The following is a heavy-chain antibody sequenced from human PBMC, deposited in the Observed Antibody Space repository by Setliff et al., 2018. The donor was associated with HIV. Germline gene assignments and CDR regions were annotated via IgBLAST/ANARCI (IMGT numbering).Heavy chain of an antibody. J-gene: IGHJ4*02. D-gene: IGHD1-26*01. CDR3: ALASIVSTARWNH. CDR1: GYTFTSYG. Sequence: ASVKVSCKASGYTFTSYGISWVRQAPGRGLEWMGWINPNSGATNYARNFQGRVTMTRDTSISTAYMDLSSLTSDDTAVYYCALASIVSTARWNHWGRGTLVTVS. CDR2: INPNSGAT. V-gene: IGHV1-2*02.